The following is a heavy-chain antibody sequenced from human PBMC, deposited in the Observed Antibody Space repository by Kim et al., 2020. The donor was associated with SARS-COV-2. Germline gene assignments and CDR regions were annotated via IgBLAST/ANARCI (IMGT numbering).Heavy chain of an antibody. D-gene: IGHD4-4*01. V-gene: IGHV1-18*01. CDR3: ARDFGNLAVTSRPFDY. J-gene: IGHJ4*02. Sequence: KLQGRVTMTTDTSKSTAYMELRGLRSDDTAVYYCARDFGNLAVTSRPFDYWGQGTLVTVSS.